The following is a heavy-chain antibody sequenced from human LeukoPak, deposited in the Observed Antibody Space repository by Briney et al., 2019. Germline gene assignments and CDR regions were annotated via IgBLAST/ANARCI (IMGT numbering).Heavy chain of an antibody. Sequence: SGGSLRLSCAASGLSFSTYDMTWVRQAPGKGLEWVSYIGSSTRTMYYAESLKGRFIISRDNAKNSLYLQMNSLRADDTAVYYCARDSLWSGYYPYNWFDPWGQGTLVTVSS. CDR1: GLSFSTYD. CDR3: ARDSLWSGYYPYNWFDP. CDR2: IGSSTRTM. J-gene: IGHJ5*02. D-gene: IGHD3-3*01. V-gene: IGHV3-48*04.